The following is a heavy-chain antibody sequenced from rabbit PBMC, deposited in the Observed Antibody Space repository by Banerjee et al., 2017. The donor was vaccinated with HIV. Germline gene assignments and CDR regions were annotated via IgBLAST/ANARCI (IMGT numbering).Heavy chain of an antibody. Sequence: QEQLEESGGDLVKPEGSLTLTCTASGFSFTNKYVMCWVRQAPGKGLQWIACINTSSGNTVYANWAKGRFTISKTSSTTVTLQMTSLTAADTATYFCARDLAAVIGWNFGLWGPGTLVTVS. CDR1: GFSFTNKYV. J-gene: IGHJ4*01. CDR2: INTSSGNT. V-gene: IGHV1S45*01. CDR3: ARDLAAVIGWNFGL. D-gene: IGHD1-1*01.